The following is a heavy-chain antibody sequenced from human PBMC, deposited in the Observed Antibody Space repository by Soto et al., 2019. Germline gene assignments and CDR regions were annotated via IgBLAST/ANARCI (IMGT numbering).Heavy chain of an antibody. Sequence: PPASVKVSCKASGYSFSGYYMNWVRQAPGQGLEWMGWIKPNSGGTGYAQKFQGRVTMTRDTSISTAYMELRGLRYDDTAVYYCARTRGVIPRVTYNWFDPWGQGTLVTVSS. CDR3: ARTRGVIPRVTYNWFDP. D-gene: IGHD3-10*01. CDR1: GYSFSGYY. J-gene: IGHJ5*02. CDR2: IKPNSGGT. V-gene: IGHV1-2*02.